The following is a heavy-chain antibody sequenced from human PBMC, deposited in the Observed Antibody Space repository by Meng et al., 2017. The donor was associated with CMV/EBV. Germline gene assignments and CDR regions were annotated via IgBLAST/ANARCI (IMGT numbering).Heavy chain of an antibody. D-gene: IGHD2-2*02. Sequence: ASVKVSCKASGYTFTSYYMHWVRQAPGQGLEWMGIINPSGGSTSYAQKFQGRVTMTRDTSTSTVYMELSSLRSEDTAVYYCASPRYCSSTSCYRGGDYYYYGMDVWGKGTTVTVSS. CDR2: INPSGGST. J-gene: IGHJ6*04. CDR1: GYTFTSYY. V-gene: IGHV1-46*01. CDR3: ASPRYCSSTSCYRGGDYYYYGMDV.